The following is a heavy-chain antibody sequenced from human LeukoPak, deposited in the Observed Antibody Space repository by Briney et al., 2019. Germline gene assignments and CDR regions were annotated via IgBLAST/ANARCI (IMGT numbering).Heavy chain of an antibody. CDR2: ISVYNGNT. Sequence: VASVKVSYKASGYTFTNFGISWVRQAPGQGLEWMGWISVYNGNTNFAQKLQGRVTMTTDTSTTTAYMELRNLRPDDTAVYYCARDHSSSSQLFDYWGQGTLVTVSS. CDR1: GYTFTNFG. D-gene: IGHD6-13*01. J-gene: IGHJ4*02. V-gene: IGHV1-18*01. CDR3: ARDHSSSSQLFDY.